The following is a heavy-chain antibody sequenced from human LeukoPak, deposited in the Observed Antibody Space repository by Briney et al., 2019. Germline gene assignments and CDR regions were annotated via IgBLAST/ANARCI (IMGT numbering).Heavy chain of an antibody. CDR1: GGSISSDY. J-gene: IGHJ6*03. V-gene: IGHV4-4*07. Sequence: KPSETLSLXCTVSGGSISSDYWSWSRRPAGKGLEWIGHIYTSGSTNYNPSLTGRVTMSLDTSKNQFSLKLTSVTAADTAVYYCARVGLSSRGYYYYMDVWGRGTTVTVSS. CDR2: IYTSGST. D-gene: IGHD2-2*01. CDR3: ARVGLSSRGYYYYMDV.